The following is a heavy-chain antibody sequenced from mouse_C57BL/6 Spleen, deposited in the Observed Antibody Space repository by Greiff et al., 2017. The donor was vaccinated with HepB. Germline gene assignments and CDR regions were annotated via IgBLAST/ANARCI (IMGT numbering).Heavy chain of an antibody. J-gene: IGHJ2*01. CDR1: GFTFTDYY. CDR2: IRNKANGYTT. V-gene: IGHV7-3*01. CDR3: ARYEGDFDY. Sequence: EVQLVESGGGLVQPGGSLSLSCAASGFTFTDYYMSWVRQPPGKALEWLGFIRNKANGYTTEYSASVKGRFTISRDNSQSILYLQMNALRAEDSATYYCARYEGDFDYWGQGTTLTVSS.